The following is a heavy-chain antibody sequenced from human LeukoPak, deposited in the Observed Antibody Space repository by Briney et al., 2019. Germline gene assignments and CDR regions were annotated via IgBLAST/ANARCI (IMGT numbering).Heavy chain of an antibody. CDR2: INPGGGST. Sequence: ASVKVSCKASGYTFTSYYMHWVRQAPGQGLEWMGIINPGGGSTSYAQKFQGRVTMTRDMSTSTVYMELSSLRSEDTAVYYCASLYYYDSSGYWNWFDPWGQGTLVTVSS. D-gene: IGHD3-22*01. V-gene: IGHV1-46*01. CDR3: ASLYYYDSSGYWNWFDP. J-gene: IGHJ5*02. CDR1: GYTFTSYY.